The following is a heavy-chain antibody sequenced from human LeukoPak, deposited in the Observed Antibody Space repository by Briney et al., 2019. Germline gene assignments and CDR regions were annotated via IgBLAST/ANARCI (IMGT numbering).Heavy chain of an antibody. CDR1: GYSISRGYY. CDR3: AREDYDILTGYSNFDY. CDR2: IYRSGST. V-gene: IGHV4-38-2*02. J-gene: IGHJ4*02. Sequence: SETLSLTCAVWGYSISRGYYWGGIGRPPGKGLEWSGRIYRSGSTFYNPSLKRRVNISVDTSKNQFSLKLSSVTAADTAVYYCAREDYDILTGYSNFDYWGQGTLVTVSS. D-gene: IGHD3-9*01.